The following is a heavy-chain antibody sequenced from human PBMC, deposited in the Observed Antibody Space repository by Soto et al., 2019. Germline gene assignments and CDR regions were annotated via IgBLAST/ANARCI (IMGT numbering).Heavy chain of an antibody. CDR2: TYYRSKGKN. CDR1: GAFVSSTKAA. Sequence: LPLTCAISGAFVSSTKAASTWIRPSPSRGLEWLGRTYYRSKGKNDYAHSVKRRITINPDTPKNQVSLHLYSVTPEDTAVFYCRAITACRCLDVWGQGTLVTVSS. D-gene: IGHD3-10*01. V-gene: IGHV6-1*01. J-gene: IGHJ6*02. CDR3: RAITACRCLDV.